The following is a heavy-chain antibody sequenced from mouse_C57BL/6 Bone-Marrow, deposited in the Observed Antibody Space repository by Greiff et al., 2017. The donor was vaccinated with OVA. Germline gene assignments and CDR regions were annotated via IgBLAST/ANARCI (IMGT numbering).Heavy chain of an antibody. V-gene: IGHV1-9*01. CDR2: ILPGSGST. CDR1: GYTFTGYW. CDR3: ARKDDGVFFAY. Sequence: QVQLQQSGAELMKPGASVKLSCKATGYTFTGYWIEWVKQRPGHGLEWIGEILPGSGSTNYNEKFKGKATFTADTSSNTADMQLSSLTTEDSAIYYCARKDDGVFFAYWGQGTLVTVSA. D-gene: IGHD1-2*01. J-gene: IGHJ3*01.